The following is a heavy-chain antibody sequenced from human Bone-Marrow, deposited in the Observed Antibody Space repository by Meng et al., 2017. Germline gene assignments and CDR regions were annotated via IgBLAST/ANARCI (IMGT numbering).Heavy chain of an antibody. D-gene: IGHD6-19*01. Sequence: GESLMISCAASGSPFSSYWMSWVRQAPGKGLEWVANIKQDGSEKYYVDSVKGRFTISRDNAKNSLYLQMNSLRAEDTAVYYCARDKAGIAVAGTPRYFDYWGQGTLVTVSS. V-gene: IGHV3-7*01. CDR3: ARDKAGIAVAGTPRYFDY. J-gene: IGHJ4*02. CDR2: IKQDGSEK. CDR1: GSPFSSYW.